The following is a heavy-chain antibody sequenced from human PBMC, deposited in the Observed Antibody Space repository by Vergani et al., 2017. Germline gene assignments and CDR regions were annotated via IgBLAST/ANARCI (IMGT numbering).Heavy chain of an antibody. CDR3: ARDRKWSSPVSNTYYGMDV. V-gene: IGHV3-21*01. D-gene: IGHD2-15*01. J-gene: IGHJ6*02. CDR1: GFTFSSYS. Sequence: EVQLVESGGGLVKPGGSLRLSCAASGFTFSSYSMNWVRQAPGKGLEWVSSISSSSSYIYYADSVKGRFTISRDNAKNSLYLQMNSLRAEDTAVYYCARDRKWSSPVSNTYYGMDVWGQGTTVTVSS. CDR2: ISSSSSYI.